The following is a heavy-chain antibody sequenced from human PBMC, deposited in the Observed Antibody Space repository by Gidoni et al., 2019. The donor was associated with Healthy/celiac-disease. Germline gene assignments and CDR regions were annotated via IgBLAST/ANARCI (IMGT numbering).Heavy chain of an antibody. CDR3: ARGWGYDILTWDGHYFDY. CDR1: GGTFSRYA. D-gene: IGHD3-9*01. J-gene: IGHJ4*02. Sequence: VQLVQSGAEVTKPGSSVKVSCKASGGTFSRYAISWVRQAPGQGLEWMGGIIPIFGTANYAQKFQGRVTITADKSTSTAYMELSSLRSEDTAVYYCARGWGYDILTWDGHYFDYWGQGTLVTVSS. V-gene: IGHV1-69*06. CDR2: IIPIFGTA.